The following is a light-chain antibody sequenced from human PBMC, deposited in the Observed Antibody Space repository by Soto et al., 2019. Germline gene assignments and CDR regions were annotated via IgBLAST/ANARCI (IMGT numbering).Light chain of an antibody. CDR2: AAS. V-gene: IGKV3-20*01. Sequence: EIVLTQSPGTLSLSPGERATLSCRASQSISGNYLAWYQQKPGQAPRLLIYAASIRATGIPDRFSGRGSATDFTLTINRLRPQDFSVYYCQLYGSSRPFSFAPRPKVEIK. CDR1: QSISGNY. CDR3: QLYGSSRPFS. J-gene: IGKJ3*01.